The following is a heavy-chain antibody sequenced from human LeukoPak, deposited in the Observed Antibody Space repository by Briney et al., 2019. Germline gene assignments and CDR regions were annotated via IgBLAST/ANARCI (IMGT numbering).Heavy chain of an antibody. Sequence: SETLSLTCAVYGGSFSGYYWSWIRQPPGKGLEWIGEINHSGSTNYSPSLKSRVTISVDTSKNQFSLKLSSVTAADTAVYYCASLFYSGSYYYDIWGQGTMVTVSS. D-gene: IGHD1-26*01. CDR3: ASLFYSGSYYYDI. CDR2: INHSGST. V-gene: IGHV4-34*01. CDR1: GGSFSGYY. J-gene: IGHJ3*02.